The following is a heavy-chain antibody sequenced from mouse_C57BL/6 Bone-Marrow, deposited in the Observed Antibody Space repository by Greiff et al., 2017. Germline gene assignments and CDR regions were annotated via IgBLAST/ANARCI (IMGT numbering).Heavy chain of an antibody. CDR2: IDPENGDT. Sequence: VQLQQSGAELVRPGASVKLSCTASGFNIKDDYMHWVKQRPEQGLEWIGWIDPENGDTEYASKFQGKATITADTSSNTAYLQLSSLTSEDTAVDYCTFYYYGSSYLLWAMDYWGQGTSVTVSS. CDR1: GFNIKDDY. J-gene: IGHJ4*01. CDR3: TFYYYGSSYLLWAMDY. D-gene: IGHD1-1*01. V-gene: IGHV14-4*01.